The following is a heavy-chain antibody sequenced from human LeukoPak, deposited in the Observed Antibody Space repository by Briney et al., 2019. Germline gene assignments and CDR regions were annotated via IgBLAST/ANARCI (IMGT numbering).Heavy chain of an antibody. CDR3: AKDPVAAAGPAFDI. Sequence: GGSLRLSCAASGFSFSVYWMHWVRQAPGKGPVWVSRIKTDGSITDYADSVKGRFTISRDNAKNTLYLQMNSLRAEDMALYYCAKDPVAAAGPAFDIWGQGTMVTVSS. V-gene: IGHV3-74*01. D-gene: IGHD6-13*01. J-gene: IGHJ3*02. CDR1: GFSFSVYW. CDR2: IKTDGSIT.